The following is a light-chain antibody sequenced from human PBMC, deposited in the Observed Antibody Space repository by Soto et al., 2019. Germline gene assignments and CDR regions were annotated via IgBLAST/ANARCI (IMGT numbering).Light chain of an antibody. CDR1: QSIGLA. CDR3: QQYGSSPPCT. CDR2: GAS. J-gene: IGKJ2*02. Sequence: EIVLTQSPATLSLSPGERATLSCRASQSIGLAIAWYQQKPGQAPRLLIYGASSRATGIPDRFNGSGSGTDFTLTISRLEPEDFAVYYCQQYGSSPPCTFGQGTKVDIK. V-gene: IGKV3-20*01.